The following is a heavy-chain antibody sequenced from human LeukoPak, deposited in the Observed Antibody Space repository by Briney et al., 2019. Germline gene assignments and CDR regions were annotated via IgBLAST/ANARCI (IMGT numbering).Heavy chain of an antibody. V-gene: IGHV6-1*01. CDR3: ARAPIVGATHIDY. Sequence: SETLSLTCAISGDSVSRNSAAWNWIRQSPSRGLEWLGRTYYKSKWHNDYAVSVKSRITINPDTSKNQFSLQLKSVTPEDTAVYYCARAPIVGATHIDYWGQGTLVTVSS. D-gene: IGHD1-26*01. J-gene: IGHJ4*02. CDR1: GDSVSRNSAA. CDR2: TYYKSKWHN.